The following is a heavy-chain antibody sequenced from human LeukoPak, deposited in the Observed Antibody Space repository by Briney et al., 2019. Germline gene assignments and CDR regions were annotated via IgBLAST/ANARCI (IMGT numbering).Heavy chain of an antibody. CDR2: INWNGGST. Sequence: PGGSLRLSCAASGFTFDDYGMSWVRQAPGKGLEWVSGINWNGGSTGYADSVKGRFTISRDNAKNSLYLQMNSLRAEDTALYYCARGGDDSSGYYYPVDYWGQGTLVTASS. V-gene: IGHV3-20*04. CDR1: GFTFDDYG. J-gene: IGHJ4*02. D-gene: IGHD3-22*01. CDR3: ARGGDDSSGYYYPVDY.